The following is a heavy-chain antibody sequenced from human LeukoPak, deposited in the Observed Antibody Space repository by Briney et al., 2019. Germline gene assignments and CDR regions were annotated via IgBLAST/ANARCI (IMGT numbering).Heavy chain of an antibody. Sequence: GRSLRLSCAASGFTFSSYGMHWVRQAPGKGLEWVAVISYDGSNKYYADSVKGRFTISRDNSKNTLYLQMNSLRAEDTAVYYCAKDLNSHSSSWYGGRNDAFDIWGQGTMVTVSS. D-gene: IGHD6-13*01. J-gene: IGHJ3*02. CDR3: AKDLNSHSSSWYGGRNDAFDI. CDR1: GFTFSSYG. CDR2: ISYDGSNK. V-gene: IGHV3-30*18.